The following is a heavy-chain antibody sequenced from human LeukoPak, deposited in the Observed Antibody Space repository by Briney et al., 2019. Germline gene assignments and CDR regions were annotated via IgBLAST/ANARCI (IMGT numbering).Heavy chain of an antibody. D-gene: IGHD3-22*01. J-gene: IGHJ3*02. CDR1: GYTFTGYY. V-gene: IGHV1-2*06. Sequence: ASVKVSCKASGYTFTGYYMHWVRQAPGQGLEWMGRINPNSGGTDYAQKFQGRVTMTRDTSISTAYMELSRLRSDDTAVYYCAREGKSSGYYGAFDIWGQGTMVTVSS. CDR3: AREGKSSGYYGAFDI. CDR2: INPNSGGT.